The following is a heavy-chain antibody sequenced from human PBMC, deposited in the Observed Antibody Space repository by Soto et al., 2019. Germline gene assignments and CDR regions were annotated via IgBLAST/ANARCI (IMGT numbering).Heavy chain of an antibody. V-gene: IGHV1-18*01. CDR3: ARCIQQDYYYGMDV. CDR2: ISADNSNT. J-gene: IGHJ6*02. D-gene: IGHD5-18*01. CDR1: GYTFYSHS. Sequence: ASVKVSCKASGYTFYSHSISWVRQAPGQGLEWMGRISADNSNTKYAQKFRGRVTMTTDISTSTVYMELRNLRSDDTAVYYCARCIQQDYYYGMDVWGQGTTVTVSS.